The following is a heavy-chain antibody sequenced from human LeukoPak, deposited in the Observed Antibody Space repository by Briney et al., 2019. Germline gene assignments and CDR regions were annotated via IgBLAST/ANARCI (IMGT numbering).Heavy chain of an antibody. J-gene: IGHJ6*03. CDR3: ARDYRATAATSGTGGVGYYYMDV. D-gene: IGHD2-15*01. Sequence: SETLSLTCTVSGGSISSGSFHWSWIRQPAGKGLEWIGRIYTSGNTHYTSGNTIYNPSLKSRVTISVDTSKNQFSLKLSSVTAADTAMYYCARDYRATAATSGTGGVGYYYMDVWGKGTTVTVSS. V-gene: IGHV4-61*10. CDR1: GGSISSGSFH. CDR2: IYTSGNT.